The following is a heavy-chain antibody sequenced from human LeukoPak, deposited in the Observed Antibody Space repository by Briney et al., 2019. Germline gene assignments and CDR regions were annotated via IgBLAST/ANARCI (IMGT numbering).Heavy chain of an antibody. CDR3: AKGAVRLVLLYYFDY. V-gene: IGHV3-23*01. CDR2: ISGSGGST. Sequence: PGGSLRLSCAASGFTFSSYAMSWVRQAPGKGLEWVSAISGSGGSTYYADSVKGRFTISRDNSKNTLYLQMNSLRTEDTAVYYCAKGAVRLVLLYYFDYWGQGTLVTVSS. CDR1: GFTFSSYA. J-gene: IGHJ4*02. D-gene: IGHD6-19*01.